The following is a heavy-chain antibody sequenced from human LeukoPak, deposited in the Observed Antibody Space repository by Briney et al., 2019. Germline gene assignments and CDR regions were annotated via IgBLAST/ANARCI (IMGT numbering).Heavy chain of an antibody. CDR2: INPSGGRT. CDR3: ARDVTDSRGWSYYYYYGMDV. Sequence: ASVSVSCVASGYTFTSDYMRWVRQAPGEGREWVGIINPSGGRTSYAQTLRGGVTLTREPSTSTVYMELSSLNSQDPAVYYCARDVTDSRGWSYYYYYGMDVWGQGTTVTVSS. J-gene: IGHJ6*02. D-gene: IGHD6-19*01. V-gene: IGHV1-46*04. CDR1: GYTFTSDY.